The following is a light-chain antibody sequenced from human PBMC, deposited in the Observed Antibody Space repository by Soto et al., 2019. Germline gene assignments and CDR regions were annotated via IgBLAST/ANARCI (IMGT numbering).Light chain of an antibody. CDR2: GAS. CDR3: QQYGSSPLIT. Sequence: ETVMTQSPATLSVSPGEKATLSCRASESVSSYLAWYQQKPGQAPRLLIYGASSRATGIPDRFSGSGSGTDFTLTISRLEPEDFAVYYCQQYGSSPLITFGQGTRLEIK. V-gene: IGKV3-20*01. J-gene: IGKJ5*01. CDR1: ESVSSY.